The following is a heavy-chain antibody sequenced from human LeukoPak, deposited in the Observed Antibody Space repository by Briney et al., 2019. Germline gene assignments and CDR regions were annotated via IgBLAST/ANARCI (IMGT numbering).Heavy chain of an antibody. Sequence: GGSLRLLCATSGFPFSTYWMHWVRQAPGKGRVGVSRINSDGRSTSYADSVKGRFTISRDNAKNTLYLQMNSLRADDTAVYYCTRGGLEPVDFWGQGTLVTVSS. CDR1: GFPFSTYW. CDR3: TRGGLEPVDF. V-gene: IGHV3-74*01. D-gene: IGHD1-1*01. J-gene: IGHJ4*02. CDR2: INSDGRST.